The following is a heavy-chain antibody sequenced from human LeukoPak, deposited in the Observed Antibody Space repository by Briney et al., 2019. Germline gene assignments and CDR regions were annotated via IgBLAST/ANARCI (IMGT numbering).Heavy chain of an antibody. CDR3: ARHSRPRLGNDFDY. CDR2: IYYSGST. Sequence: SETLSLTCTVSGGSISSSSYYWGWIRQPPGKGLEWIGSIYYSGSTYYNPSLKSRVTISVDTSKNQFSLKLSSVTAADTAVHYCARHSRPRLGNDFDYWGQGTLVTVSS. D-gene: IGHD5-12*01. J-gene: IGHJ4*02. V-gene: IGHV4-39*01. CDR1: GGSISSSSYY.